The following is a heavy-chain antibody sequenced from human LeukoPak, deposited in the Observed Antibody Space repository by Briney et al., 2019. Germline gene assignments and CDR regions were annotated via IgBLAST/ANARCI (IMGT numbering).Heavy chain of an antibody. V-gene: IGHV1-24*01. Sequence: ASVKVSCKVSGYTLTELSMHWVRQAPGKGLEWMGGFDPEDGETIYAQKFQGRVTMTEDTSTDTAYMELSSLRSEDTAVYYCATGWHCGSSSGDNCWFDPWGQGTLVTVSS. J-gene: IGHJ5*02. CDR2: FDPEDGET. CDR3: ATGWHCGSSSGDNCWFDP. D-gene: IGHD2-2*01. CDR1: GYTLTELS.